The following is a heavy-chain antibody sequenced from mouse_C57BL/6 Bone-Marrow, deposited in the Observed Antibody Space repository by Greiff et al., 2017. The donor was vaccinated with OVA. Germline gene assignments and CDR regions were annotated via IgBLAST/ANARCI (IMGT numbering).Heavy chain of an antibody. CDR3: ARGYYDYEIFDY. J-gene: IGHJ2*01. CDR2: IDPSDSET. D-gene: IGHD2-4*01. Sequence: VQLQQSGAELMKPGASVKLSCKATGYTFTGYWIEWVKQRPIQGLEWIGNIDPSDSETHYNQKFKDKATLTVDKSSSTAYMQLSSLTSEDSAVYYCARGYYDYEIFDYWGQGTTLTVSS. CDR1: GYTFTGYW. V-gene: IGHV1-52*01.